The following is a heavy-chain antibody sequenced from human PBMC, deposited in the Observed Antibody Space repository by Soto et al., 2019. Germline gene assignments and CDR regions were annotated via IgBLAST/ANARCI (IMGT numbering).Heavy chain of an antibody. CDR3: ARVTFTPNWFDS. V-gene: IGHV4-30-4*01. CDR2: VYYRGSI. J-gene: IGHJ5*01. D-gene: IGHD3-16*01. CDR1: ADSISSPDYY. Sequence: SETLSLTCTLSADSISSPDYYWSWIRQAPGKGLELIGYVYYRGSIYYTPSFESRVSISIDTSKNQFSLRLTSVTAADSAVYFCARVTFTPNWFDSWGQGILVTVSS.